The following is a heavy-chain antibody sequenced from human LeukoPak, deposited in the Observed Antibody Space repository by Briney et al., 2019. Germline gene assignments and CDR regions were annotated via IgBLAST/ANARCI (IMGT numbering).Heavy chain of an antibody. CDR2: IYDSGST. D-gene: IGHD6-6*01. CDR3: ARDRTSSSSGGGFDY. CDR1: GGSVSSGSYY. J-gene: IGHJ4*02. V-gene: IGHV4-61*01. Sequence: PSETLSLTCTVSGGSVSSGSYYWSWIRQPPGKGLEWIGYIYDSGSTNYNPSLNSRVTISVDTSKTRFSLKLSSVTAADTAVYYCARDRTSSSSGGGFDYWGQGTLVTVSS.